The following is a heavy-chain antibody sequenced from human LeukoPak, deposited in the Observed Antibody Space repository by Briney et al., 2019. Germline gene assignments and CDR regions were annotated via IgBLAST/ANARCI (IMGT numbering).Heavy chain of an antibody. CDR2: IYYSGAT. CDR3: ARDLYNTGFFDY. CDR1: VGSISGYY. V-gene: IGHV4-59*12. Sequence: PPETLSLSCAVSVGSISGYYWSWVRQPPGKGLGWIGYIYYSGATNYNPSLKSRVTISVDTSQKQFSLKLSSVTAADTAVYCCARDLYNTGFFDYWGQGTLVTVSS. D-gene: IGHD1-14*01. J-gene: IGHJ4*02.